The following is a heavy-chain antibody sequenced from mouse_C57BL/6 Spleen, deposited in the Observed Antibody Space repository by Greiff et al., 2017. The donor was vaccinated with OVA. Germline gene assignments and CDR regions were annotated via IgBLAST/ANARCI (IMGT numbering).Heavy chain of an antibody. V-gene: IGHV1-81*01. CDR2: IYPRSGST. CDR3: ARGYGDFDY. D-gene: IGHD2-14*01. CDR1: GYTFTSYG. Sequence: QVQLQQSGAELARPGASVKLSCKASGYTFTSYGISWVKQRPGQGLEWIGEIYPRSGSTYYNEKFKGKATLTADKSSSTAYMELRSLTAEDAEVYVCARGYGDFDYWGQGTTLTVSS. J-gene: IGHJ2*01.